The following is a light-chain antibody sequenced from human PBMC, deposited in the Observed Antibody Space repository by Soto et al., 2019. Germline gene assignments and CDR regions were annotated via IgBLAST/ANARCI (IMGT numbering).Light chain of an antibody. CDR3: QQYGGSPLT. CDR2: SAS. CDR1: QTISGNF. Sequence: ILWTQSPGTLSLSPGETDTLSCRADQTISGNFLAWYQQKPGQAPRLLLSSASNRATGVPDKFSGFGSGTDLTLTISRLENEDFAVYYCQQYGGSPLTFGPGTKVDIK. V-gene: IGKV3-20*01. J-gene: IGKJ1*01.